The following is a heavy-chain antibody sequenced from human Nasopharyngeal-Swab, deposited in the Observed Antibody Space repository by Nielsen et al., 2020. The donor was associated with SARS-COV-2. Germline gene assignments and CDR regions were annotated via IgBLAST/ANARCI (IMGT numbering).Heavy chain of an antibody. D-gene: IGHD3-9*01. Sequence: SETLSLTCTVSGGATGTAAYYWTWVRQQPGKGLEWIGYVSYSGSTYYNPSLKSRLTISRDTSKNQFSLKMTSVTAADTAVYYCARGSTGYYISEWFDPWGQGTLVTVSS. CDR1: GGATGTAAYY. CDR2: VSYSGST. CDR3: ARGSTGYYISEWFDP. V-gene: IGHV4-31*03. J-gene: IGHJ5*02.